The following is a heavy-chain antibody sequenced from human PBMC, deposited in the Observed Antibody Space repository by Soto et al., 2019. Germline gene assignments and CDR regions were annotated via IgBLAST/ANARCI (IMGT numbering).Heavy chain of an antibody. Sequence: ASVKVSCKASGYTFTSYYMHWVRQAPGQGLEWMGIINPSGGSTSYAQKFQGRVTMTRDTSTSTVYMELSSLRSEDTAVYYCARDPISGSYYYYGMDVWGQGTTVTVSS. D-gene: IGHD1-26*01. V-gene: IGHV1-46*01. CDR2: INPSGGST. CDR1: GYTFTSYY. J-gene: IGHJ6*02. CDR3: ARDPISGSYYYYGMDV.